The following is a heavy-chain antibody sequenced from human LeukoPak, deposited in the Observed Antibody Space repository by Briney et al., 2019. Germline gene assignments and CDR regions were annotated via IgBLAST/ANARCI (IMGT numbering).Heavy chain of an antibody. Sequence: ASVKVSCKASGGTFSSYAISWVRQAPGQGLEWMGRIIPIFGIANYAQKFQGRVTITADKSTSTAYMELSSLRSEDTAVYYCARGGSLGNYSDYWGQGTLVTVSS. V-gene: IGHV1-69*04. J-gene: IGHJ4*02. CDR1: GGTFSSYA. D-gene: IGHD1-26*01. CDR2: IIPIFGIA. CDR3: ARGGSLGNYSDY.